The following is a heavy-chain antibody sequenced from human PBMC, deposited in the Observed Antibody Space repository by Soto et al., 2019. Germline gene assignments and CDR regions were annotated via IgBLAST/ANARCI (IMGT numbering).Heavy chain of an antibody. D-gene: IGHD2-2*01. V-gene: IGHV3-21*01. CDR3: ARDYCSSTSCYYP. CDR2: ISSSRSYI. CDR1: GFSFSSYS. J-gene: IGHJ5*02. Sequence: EVQLVESGGGLVKPGGSLRLSCAASGFSFSSYSMNWVRQAPGKGLEWVASISSSRSYIDYADSVKGRFTIARDNAKNSLYLQMNSLRAEDTAVYYCARDYCSSTSCYYPWGQGALVTVSS.